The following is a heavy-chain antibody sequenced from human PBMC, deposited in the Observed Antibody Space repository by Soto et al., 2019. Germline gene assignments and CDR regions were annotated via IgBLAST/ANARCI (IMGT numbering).Heavy chain of an antibody. CDR2: IYSGGSN. D-gene: IGHD6-13*01. CDR3: ARGSSRWDY. V-gene: IGHV4-4*07. J-gene: IGHJ4*02. CDR1: GGSISSFY. Sequence: SETLSLTCTVSGGSISSFYWSWIRQPAGKGLEWIGRIYSGGSNNYNPSLKSRVTMSVDTSKNQFSLRLRSVTAADTAMYYCARGSSRWDYWGQGTLVTVSS.